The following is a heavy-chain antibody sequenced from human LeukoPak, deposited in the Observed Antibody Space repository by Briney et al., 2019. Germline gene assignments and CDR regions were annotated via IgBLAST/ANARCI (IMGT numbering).Heavy chain of an antibody. CDR3: ARDMVRGVSDWFDP. V-gene: IGHV1-2*02. CDR2: INPNSGGT. Sequence: ASVKVSCKASGYTFTGYYMLWVRQAPGQGLEWMGWINPNSGGTNYAQKFQGRVTMTRDTSISTAYMELSRLRSDDTAVYYCARDMVRGVSDWFDPWGQGTLVTVSS. J-gene: IGHJ5*02. D-gene: IGHD3-10*01. CDR1: GYTFTGYY.